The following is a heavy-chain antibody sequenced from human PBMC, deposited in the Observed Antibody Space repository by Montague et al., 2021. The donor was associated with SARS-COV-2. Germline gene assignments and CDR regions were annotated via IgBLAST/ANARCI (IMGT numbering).Heavy chain of an antibody. J-gene: IGHJ6*02. V-gene: IGHV3-33*01. CDR1: GFTFSSYC. CDR2: IWYDGSNK. CDR3: ARQLGYYYGMDV. D-gene: IGHD3-10*01. Sequence: SLRLSCAASGFTFSSYCMHWVRQAPGKGLEWVAVIWYDGSNKYYAASVKGRFTISRDNSKNTLYLQMNSLRAEDTAVYYCARQLGYYYGMDVWGQGTTVTVSS.